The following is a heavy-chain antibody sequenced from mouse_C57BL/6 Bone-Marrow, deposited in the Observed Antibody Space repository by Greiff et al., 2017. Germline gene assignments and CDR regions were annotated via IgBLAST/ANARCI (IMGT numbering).Heavy chain of an antibody. CDR3: TGGDYGSAWFAY. J-gene: IGHJ3*01. Sequence: EVQLQQSGAELVRPGASVKLSCTASGFNIKDDYMHWVKQRPEQGLEWIGWIDPENGDTEYASKFQGKATITADTSSNTAYLQLSSLTSEDTAVVYCTGGDYGSAWFAYWGQGTLVTVSA. CDR2: IDPENGDT. CDR1: GFNIKDDY. D-gene: IGHD2-4*01. V-gene: IGHV14-4*01.